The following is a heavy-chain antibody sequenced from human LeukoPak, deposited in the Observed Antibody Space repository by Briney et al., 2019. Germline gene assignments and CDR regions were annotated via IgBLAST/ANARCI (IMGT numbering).Heavy chain of an antibody. CDR2: ISSSSSTK. J-gene: IGHJ4*02. CDR1: GFTFDNYS. CDR3: RGVRGGTEADY. Sequence: RGSLRLSCAASGFTFDNYSMNWVRQVPGKGLEWVSYISSSSSTKYYADSVKGRFTISRDNAKNSLYLQMNSLRAEDTAVYYCRGVRGGTEADYWGQGTLVIVSS. D-gene: IGHD3-10*01. V-gene: IGHV3-48*01.